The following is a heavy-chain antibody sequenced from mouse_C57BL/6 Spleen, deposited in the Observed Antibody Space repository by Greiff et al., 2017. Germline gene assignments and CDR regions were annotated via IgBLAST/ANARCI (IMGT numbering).Heavy chain of an antibody. CDR3: ARNYNYGGYFDV. CDR2: IDPSDSYT. CDR1: GYTFTSYW. V-gene: IGHV1-69*01. Sequence: QVQLQQPGAELVMPGASVKLSCKASGYTFTSYWMHWVKQRPGQGLEWIGVIDPSDSYTNYNQQFKGKSTLTVDKSSSTAYMQLSSLTSEDSAVYYCARNYNYGGYFDVWGTGTTVTVSS. J-gene: IGHJ1*03. D-gene: IGHD1-1*01.